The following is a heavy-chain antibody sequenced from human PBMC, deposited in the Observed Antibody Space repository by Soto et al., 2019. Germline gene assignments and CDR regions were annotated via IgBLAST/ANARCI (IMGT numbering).Heavy chain of an antibody. CDR2: ISAHTGSS. Sequence: QVQLVQSGAEVKKPGASVKVSCKASGYTFTSSGMSWVRQAPGQGLEWMGWISAHTGSSEYAQRVQGRVTMTTDRTTSTAYMELRSLRSDDTGVYYCARAFFYQGSDSRGYSFDAFDFWGPGPLVTVSS. V-gene: IGHV1-18*01. CDR1: GYTFTSSG. D-gene: IGHD3-22*01. J-gene: IGHJ3*01. CDR3: ARAFFYQGSDSRGYSFDAFDF.